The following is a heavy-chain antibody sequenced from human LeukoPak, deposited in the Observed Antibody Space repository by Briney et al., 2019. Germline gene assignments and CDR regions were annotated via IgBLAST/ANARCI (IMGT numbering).Heavy chain of an antibody. J-gene: IGHJ4*02. CDR1: GFTFSSYA. Sequence: GGSLRLSCAASGFTFSSYAMSWVRQAPGKGLEWVSAISGSGGSTYYADSVKGRFTISRDNSKNTLYLQMNSLRAEDTAVYYCAKDGPATYYDILTGYYSFDCWGQGTLVTVSS. D-gene: IGHD3-9*01. CDR3: AKDGPATYYDILTGYYSFDC. CDR2: ISGSGGST. V-gene: IGHV3-23*01.